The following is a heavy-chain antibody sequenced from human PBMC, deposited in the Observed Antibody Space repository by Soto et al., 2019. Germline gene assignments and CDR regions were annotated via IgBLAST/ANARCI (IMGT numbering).Heavy chain of an antibody. J-gene: IGHJ6*03. CDR2: IYYSGST. Sequence: SETLSLTCTVSGGPISSYYWSWIRQPPGKGLEWIGYIYYSGSTNYNPSLKSRVTISVDTSKNQFSLKLSSVTAADTAVYYCARQYYGSGSFWNYYYMDVWGKGTTVTVSS. CDR1: GGPISSYY. CDR3: ARQYYGSGSFWNYYYMDV. V-gene: IGHV4-59*01. D-gene: IGHD3-10*01.